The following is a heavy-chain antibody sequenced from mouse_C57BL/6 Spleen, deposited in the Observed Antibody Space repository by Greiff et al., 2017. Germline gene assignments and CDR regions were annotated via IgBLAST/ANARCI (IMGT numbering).Heavy chain of an antibody. Sequence: QVQLQQSGAELVKPGASVKISCKASGYAFSSYWMNWVKQRPGKGLEWIGQIYPGDGDTNYNGKFKGKATLTADKSSSTAYMQLSSLTSEDSAVYCCARSGYYGSSDYWGQGTTLTVSS. J-gene: IGHJ2*01. D-gene: IGHD1-1*01. CDR3: ARSGYYGSSDY. V-gene: IGHV1-80*01. CDR1: GYAFSSYW. CDR2: IYPGDGDT.